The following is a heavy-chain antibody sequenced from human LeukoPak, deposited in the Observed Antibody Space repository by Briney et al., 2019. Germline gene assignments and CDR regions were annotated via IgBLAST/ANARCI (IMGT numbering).Heavy chain of an antibody. CDR2: ISSGGGYT. CDR1: GFTFSTCA. V-gene: IGHV3-23*01. J-gene: IGHJ4*02. D-gene: IGHD2-2*01. Sequence: PGGSLRLSCVASGFTFSTCAMSWVRQAPGKGLEWVSTISSGGGYTYYADSVKGRFTISRDNSKNTLYLQMNSLRAEDTAVYYCAKDYGGSSTCHFDYWGQGTLVTVSS. CDR3: AKDYGGSSTCHFDY.